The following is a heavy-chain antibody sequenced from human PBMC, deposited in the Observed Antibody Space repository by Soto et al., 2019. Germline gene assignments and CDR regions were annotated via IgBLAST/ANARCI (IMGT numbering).Heavy chain of an antibody. CDR3: ARGTNGYGGRH. CDR1: GYTFTSYD. J-gene: IGHJ4*02. CDR2: MNPNSGNT. Sequence: QVQLVQSGAEVKKPGASVKVSCKASGYTFTSYDINWVRQATGQGLEWMGWMNPNSGNTGYAQKFQGRVTMTTNTYLSTAYMELSSLKSDATAVYYSARGTNGYGGRHWGQSSAVTISS. V-gene: IGHV1-8*01. D-gene: IGHD4-17*01.